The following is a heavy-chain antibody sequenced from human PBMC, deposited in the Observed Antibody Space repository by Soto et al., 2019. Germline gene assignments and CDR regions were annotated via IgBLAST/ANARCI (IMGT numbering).Heavy chain of an antibody. CDR3: ARHNYYSNHYYYGMDV. CDR2: VFYTGFT. D-gene: IGHD4-4*01. Sequence: PSETLSLTCAVSGGSISGSYYYWGWLRQSPVKGPEWIGSVFYTGFTSYNPSLESRVTVSVDKSKNQFSLKLNAVTAADTAVYYCARHNYYSNHYYYGMDVWGQGTTVTVSS. V-gene: IGHV4-39*01. CDR1: GGSISGSYYY. J-gene: IGHJ6*02.